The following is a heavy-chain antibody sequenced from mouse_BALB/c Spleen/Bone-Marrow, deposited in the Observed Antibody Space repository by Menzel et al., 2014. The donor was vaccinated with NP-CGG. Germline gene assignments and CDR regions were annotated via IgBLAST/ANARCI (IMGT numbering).Heavy chain of an antibody. CDR1: GYTFTSYV. J-gene: IGHJ1*01. D-gene: IGHD2-2*01. CDR2: INPYNDGT. CDR3: ARPLYGYDWYFDV. V-gene: IGHV1-14*01. Sequence: VQLKESGPELVKPGASVKMSCKASGYTFTSYVMHWVKQKPGQGLEWIGNINPYNDGTKYNEKFKGKATLTSDKSSSTAFMELSSLTSEDSAVYYCARPLYGYDWYFDVWGAGTTVTVSS.